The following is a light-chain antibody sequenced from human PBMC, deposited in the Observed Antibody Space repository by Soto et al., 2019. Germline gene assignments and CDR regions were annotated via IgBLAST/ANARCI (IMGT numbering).Light chain of an antibody. J-gene: IGLJ3*02. CDR3: GTWDSSLSVWV. CDR1: SSNIGNNY. CDR2: DNN. V-gene: IGLV1-51*01. Sequence: QSVLTQPPSVSAAPGQKVTISCSGSSSNIGNNYVSWYQQLPGTAPKLLIYDNNKRPSGIPDRFSGSKSGTSATLGITGLQTGDEADYYCGTWDSSLSVWVFGGGTKRTVL.